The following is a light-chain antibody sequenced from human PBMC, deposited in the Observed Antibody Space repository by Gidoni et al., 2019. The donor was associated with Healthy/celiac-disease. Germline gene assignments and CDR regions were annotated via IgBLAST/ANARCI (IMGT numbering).Light chain of an antibody. CDR3: QQSYSTLGT. V-gene: IGKV1-39*01. CDR2: AAS. CDR1: QSISSY. Sequence: DIQMTQAPSSLSASVGDRVTITCRASQSISSYLNWYQQKPGKAPKLLIYAASSFQSGVPSRFSGSGSGTDFTLTISSLQPEDFATYYCQQSYSTLGTFGGGTKVETK. J-gene: IGKJ4*01.